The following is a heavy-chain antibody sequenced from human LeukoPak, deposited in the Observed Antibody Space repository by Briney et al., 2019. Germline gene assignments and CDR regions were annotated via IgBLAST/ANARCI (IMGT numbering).Heavy chain of an antibody. D-gene: IGHD2-8*02. V-gene: IGHV3-23*01. Sequence: QPGGSLRLSCAVSGFTFSTYGINWVRQAPGKGLEWVSAISDNGERTYYADSVKGRFTISRDNSKSTLYLQMNSLRAEDTAVYYCSKERGVSKPFDYWGQGTLVTVSS. CDR3: SKERGVSKPFDY. CDR1: GFTFSTYG. J-gene: IGHJ4*02. CDR2: ISDNGERT.